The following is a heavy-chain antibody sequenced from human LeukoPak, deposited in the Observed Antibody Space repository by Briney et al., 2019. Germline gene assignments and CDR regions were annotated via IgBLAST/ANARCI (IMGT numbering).Heavy chain of an antibody. V-gene: IGHV4-59*08. D-gene: IGHD5-18*01. CDR3: ARQPAATAAFDI. CDR1: GGSINNYY. CDR2: IYYSGGDM. Sequence: NPSETLSLTCTGSGGSINNYYWSWIRQPPGKGLEWIGYIYYSGGDMNCNPSLKSRLTISVDTSKNQISLMLTSMTAADTAVYYCARQPAATAAFDIWAQGTMVTVSS. J-gene: IGHJ3*02.